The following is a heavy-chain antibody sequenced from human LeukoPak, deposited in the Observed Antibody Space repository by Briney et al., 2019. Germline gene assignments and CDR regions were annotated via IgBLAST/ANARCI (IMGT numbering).Heavy chain of an antibody. V-gene: IGHV3-48*03. CDR3: ARGPAHYYGSGSYYLYNWFDP. D-gene: IGHD3-10*01. CDR2: ISSSGSTI. Sequence: GGSLRLSCAASGFTFSSYEMNWVRQAPGKGLEWVSYISSSGSTIYYADSVKGRFTISRDNAKNSLYLQMNSLRAEDTAVYYCARGPAHYYGSGSYYLYNWFDPWGREPWSPSPQ. CDR1: GFTFSSYE. J-gene: IGHJ5*02.